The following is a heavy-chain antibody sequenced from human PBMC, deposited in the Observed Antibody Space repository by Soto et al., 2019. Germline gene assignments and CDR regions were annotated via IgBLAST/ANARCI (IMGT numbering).Heavy chain of an antibody. CDR1: GFTFSTYS. J-gene: IGHJ6*02. V-gene: IGHV3-21*01. CDR2: ISSSSGYI. D-gene: IGHD5-18*01. CDR3: ARVRSYSYGQGYGMDV. Sequence: GGSLRLSCAASGFTFSTYSINFFRHSPFKWLEWVSSISSSSGYIYYADSVKGRFTISRDDAKNSLSLQMNSLRAEDTAVYYCARVRSYSYGQGYGMDVWGQGTTVTVSS.